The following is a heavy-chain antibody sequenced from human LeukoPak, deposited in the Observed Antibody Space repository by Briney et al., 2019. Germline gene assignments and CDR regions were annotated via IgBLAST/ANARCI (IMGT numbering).Heavy chain of an antibody. J-gene: IGHJ4*02. V-gene: IGHV3-21*01. D-gene: IGHD3-9*01. CDR1: GFTFSSYS. CDR3: ARDERDYDILTGYYRY. Sequence: GGSLRLSCAASGFTFSSYSMNWVRQAPGKGLEWVSSISSSSYIYYADSVKGRFTISRDNAKNSLYLQMNSLRAEDTAVYYCARDERDYDILTGYYRYWGQGTLVTVSS. CDR2: ISSSSYI.